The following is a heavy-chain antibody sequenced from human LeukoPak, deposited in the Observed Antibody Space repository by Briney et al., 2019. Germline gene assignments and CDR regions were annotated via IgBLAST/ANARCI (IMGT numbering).Heavy chain of an antibody. CDR1: GGSFSGYY. CDR3: ARGSAAILRYFQL. CDR2: INHSGST. D-gene: IGHD2-2*02. Sequence: SETLSLTCAVYGGSFSGYYWSWIRQPPGKGLEGIGEINHSGSTNYNPSLKSRVTISVDTSKNQFSLKLSSVTAADTAVYYCARGSAAILRYFQLWGQGTLVTVSS. V-gene: IGHV4-34*01. J-gene: IGHJ1*01.